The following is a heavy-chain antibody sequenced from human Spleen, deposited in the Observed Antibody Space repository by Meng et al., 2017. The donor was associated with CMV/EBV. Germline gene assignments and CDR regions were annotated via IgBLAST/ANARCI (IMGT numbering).Heavy chain of an antibody. V-gene: IGHV3-21*01. CDR1: GFTFSSYS. D-gene: IGHD3-22*01. J-gene: IGHJ4*02. Sequence: GESLKISCAASGFTFSSYSMNWVRQAPGKGLEWVSSISSSSSYIYYADSVKGRFTISRDNAENSLYLQMNSLRAEDTAVYYCARVRLTYYYDSSGYFDYWGQGTLVTVSS. CDR3: ARVRLTYYYDSSGYFDY. CDR2: ISSSSSYI.